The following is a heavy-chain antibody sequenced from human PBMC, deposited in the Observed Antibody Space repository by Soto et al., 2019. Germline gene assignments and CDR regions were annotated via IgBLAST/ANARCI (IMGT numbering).Heavy chain of an antibody. V-gene: IGHV4-59*01. Sequence: SETLSLTCTVSGGSISSYYWRWIRQPPGKGLEWIGYIYYSGSTNYNPSPKSRLTISVDTSKNQFSLKLSSVTAADTAVYYCARVVTMVRGVNLSGMDVWGQGTTVTVSS. CDR3: ARVVTMVRGVNLSGMDV. CDR1: GGSISSYY. D-gene: IGHD3-10*01. J-gene: IGHJ6*02. CDR2: IYYSGST.